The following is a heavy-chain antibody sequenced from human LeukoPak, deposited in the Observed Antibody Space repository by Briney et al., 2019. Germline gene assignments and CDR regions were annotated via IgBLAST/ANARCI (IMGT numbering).Heavy chain of an antibody. CDR2: IYSGGST. V-gene: IGHV3-53*01. Sequence: GGSLRLSCAASGFTVSSNYMSWVRQAPGKGLEWVSVIYSGGSTDYADSVKGRFTISRDNSKNTLYLQMNSLRAEDTAVYYCARDSGRFDVFDIWGQGTMVTVSS. CDR3: ARDSGRFDVFDI. J-gene: IGHJ3*02. CDR1: GFTVSSNY. D-gene: IGHD3-10*01.